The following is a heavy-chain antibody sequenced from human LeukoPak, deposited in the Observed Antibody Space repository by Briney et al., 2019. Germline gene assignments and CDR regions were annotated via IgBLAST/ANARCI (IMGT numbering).Heavy chain of an antibody. CDR2: IWFDGSNK. CDR3: ARPDYDSSGYADC. Sequence: PGRSLRLSCAASGFTFSSYGMHWVRQTPGKGLEWVAVIWFDGSNKYYADSVKGRFTISRDNSKNTLYLQMNSLRAEDTAVYYCARPDYDSSGYADCWGQGTLVTVSS. J-gene: IGHJ4*02. D-gene: IGHD3-22*01. CDR1: GFTFSSYG. V-gene: IGHV3-33*01.